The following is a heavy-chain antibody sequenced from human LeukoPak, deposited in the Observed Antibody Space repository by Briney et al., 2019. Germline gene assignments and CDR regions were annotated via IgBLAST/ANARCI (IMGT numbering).Heavy chain of an antibody. CDR2: ISSSSSYI. J-gene: IGHJ4*02. V-gene: IGHV3-21*01. Sequence: PGGSLRLPCAASGFTFSSYGMNWVRQAPGKGLEWVSSISSSSSYIYYADSVKGRFTISRDNAKNSLYPQMNSLRAEDTAVYYCARDPKAAAGHRARWGQGTLVTVSS. CDR3: ARDPKAAAGHRAR. D-gene: IGHD6-13*01. CDR1: GFTFSSYG.